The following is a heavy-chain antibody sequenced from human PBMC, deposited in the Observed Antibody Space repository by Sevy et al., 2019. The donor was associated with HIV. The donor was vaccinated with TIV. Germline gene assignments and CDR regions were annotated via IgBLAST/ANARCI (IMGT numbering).Heavy chain of an antibody. J-gene: IGHJ6*02. D-gene: IGHD3-10*01. CDR3: AKGSGSYGTNYYYYGMDV. Sequence: GGSLRLSCAASGFTFSSYAMHWVRQAPGKGLEWVAVISYDGSNKYYADSVKGRFTISRDNSKNTLYLQMNSLRAEDTAVYYCAKGSGSYGTNYYYYGMDVWGQGTTVTVSS. V-gene: IGHV3-30*04. CDR2: ISYDGSNK. CDR1: GFTFSSYA.